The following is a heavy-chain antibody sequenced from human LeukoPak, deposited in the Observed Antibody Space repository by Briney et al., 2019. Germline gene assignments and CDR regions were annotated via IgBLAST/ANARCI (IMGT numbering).Heavy chain of an antibody. V-gene: IGHV3-21*01. CDR1: GFSFSTYT. CDR3: ARPGGYAFDL. J-gene: IGHJ3*01. D-gene: IGHD3-16*01. Sequence: GGSLRLSCVASGFSFSTYTMNWVRQAPGKGLEWVSSISRSISYIHYADSVKGRFTISRDNTKNSLYLQMNSLRAEDTAVYYCARPGGYAFDLWGQGTMVTVSS. CDR2: ISRSISYI.